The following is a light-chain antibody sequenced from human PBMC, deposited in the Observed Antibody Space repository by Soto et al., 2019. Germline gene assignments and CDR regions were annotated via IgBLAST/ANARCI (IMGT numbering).Light chain of an antibody. Sequence: EIVMTQSPATLSLSPGEGATLSCRASQSVSSNLAWYQQKPGQAPRLLIFGASARVTGIPARFSGSGSRTDFTLTVSSLQSEDFAISYCQQYHNWPITFGGGTTVEIK. J-gene: IGKJ4*01. V-gene: IGKV3-15*01. CDR2: GAS. CDR3: QQYHNWPIT. CDR1: QSVSSN.